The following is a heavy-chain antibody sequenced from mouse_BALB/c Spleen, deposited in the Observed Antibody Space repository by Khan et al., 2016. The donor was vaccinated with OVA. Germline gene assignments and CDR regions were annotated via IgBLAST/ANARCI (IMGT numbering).Heavy chain of an antibody. V-gene: IGHV1S41*01. CDR1: GYTFTSYW. D-gene: IGHD1-1*01. CDR3: TRSNSYGNSLYAMDY. Sequence: DLVKPGASVKLSCKATGYTFTSYWINWIKQRPGQGLEWIGRVSPGSGSPYYNEMFKGKATVTVDKSSSTAYIQLNSLSSEDSAVYFCTRSNSYGNSLYAMDYWGQGTSVTMSS. CDR2: VSPGSGSP. J-gene: IGHJ4*01.